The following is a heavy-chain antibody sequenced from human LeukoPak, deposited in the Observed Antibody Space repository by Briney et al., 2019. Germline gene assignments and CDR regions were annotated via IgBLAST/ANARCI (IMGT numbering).Heavy chain of an antibody. CDR1: GGPFSGCY. CDR2: INHSGIT. D-gene: IGHD6-25*01. Sequence: SETLSLTCVVYGGPFSGCYRSWIRQPPGKGLEWIGEINHSGITRYNPSLKSRVTISVDTSKNQFSLNLNSVTAADTAVYYCARGMIAASELGLAWGQGILVTVSS. J-gene: IGHJ5*02. CDR3: ARGMIAASELGLA. V-gene: IGHV4-34*01.